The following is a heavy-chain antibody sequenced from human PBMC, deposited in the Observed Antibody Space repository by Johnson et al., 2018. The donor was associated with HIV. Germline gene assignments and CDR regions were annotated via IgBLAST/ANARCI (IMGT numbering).Heavy chain of an antibody. CDR1: GFTFDDYG. CDR2: INWNGGST. D-gene: IGHD6-6*01. V-gene: IGHV3-20*04. CDR3: ARPDSSSARAHDAFDI. Sequence: VQLVESGGGVVRPGGSLRLSCAASGFTFDDYGMSWVRQGPGKGLEWVSGINWNGGSTGYADSVKGRFTISRDNAKNSLYLQMNSLRAEDTAVYYCARPDSSSARAHDAFDIWGQGTMVTVSS. J-gene: IGHJ3*02.